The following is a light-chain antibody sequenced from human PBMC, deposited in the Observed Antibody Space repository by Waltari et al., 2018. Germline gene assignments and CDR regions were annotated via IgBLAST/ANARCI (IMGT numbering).Light chain of an antibody. CDR3: QQANNWS. CDR2: AAS. Sequence: DIQMTQTPSSVSASVGDRVTIPCRAPQGLPSWIVWYQQQPGKAPRLLIYAASTLESGFPSRFSGSGSGTDFSLTISSLQTEDVGTYYCQQANNWSFGQGTKVEIK. V-gene: IGKV1D-12*01. CDR1: QGLPSW. J-gene: IGKJ1*01.